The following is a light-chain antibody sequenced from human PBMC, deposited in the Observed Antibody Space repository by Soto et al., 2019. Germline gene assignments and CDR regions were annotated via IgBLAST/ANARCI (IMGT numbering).Light chain of an antibody. J-gene: IGLJ1*01. CDR2: DNN. CDR3: GTWDSSLSAYV. V-gene: IGLV1-51*01. CDR1: NSNIGSNY. Sequence: QSVLTQPPPVSAAPGQKVTISCSGSNSNIGSNYVSWYQQLPGTAPKLVIYDNNARPSGIPDRLSGSKSGTSATLGITGLQTGDEADYYCGTWDSSLSAYVFGTGTKLTVL.